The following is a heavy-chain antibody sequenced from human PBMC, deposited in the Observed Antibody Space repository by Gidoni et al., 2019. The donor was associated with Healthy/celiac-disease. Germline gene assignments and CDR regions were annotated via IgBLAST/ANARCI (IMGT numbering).Heavy chain of an antibody. J-gene: IGHJ4*02. CDR3: ARVSDYYDSSGYFGY. Sequence: QVQRVQSGAEVKKAGSSVELSCKASGDTVSSYVISWVRQPPGQGLGWMGGIIPIFGTATYAQQFQGRVTITADDSTSTPYMVLSSLSSEDTAVYYCARVSDYYDSSGYFGYWGQGTLVTVSS. D-gene: IGHD3-22*01. CDR1: GDTVSSYV. CDR2: IIPIFGTA. V-gene: IGHV1-69*01.